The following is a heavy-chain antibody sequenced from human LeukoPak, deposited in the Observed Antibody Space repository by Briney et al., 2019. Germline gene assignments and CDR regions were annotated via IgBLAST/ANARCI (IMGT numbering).Heavy chain of an antibody. CDR1: GVTFGDYG. J-gene: IGHJ5*02. CDR3: AKDQGYSYGYNWFDP. CDR2: ISWNSGSI. D-gene: IGHD5-18*01. V-gene: IGHV3-9*01. Sequence: GGSLRLSCVASGVTFGDYGMDWVRQAPGKGLQWVSGISWNSGSIGYADSVKGRFTISRDNAKNSLYLQMNSLRAEDTALYYWAKDQGYSYGYNWFDPWGQGTLVTVSS.